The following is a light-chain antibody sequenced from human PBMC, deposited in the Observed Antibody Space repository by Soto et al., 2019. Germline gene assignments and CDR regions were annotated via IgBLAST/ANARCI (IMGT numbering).Light chain of an antibody. CDR3: AAWDDSLNGVL. J-gene: IGLJ3*02. Sequence: QAVLTQPPSASGTPGQRVTISCSGSSSNIGSNTVNWYQQLPGTAPKLLIYSSNQRPSGVPDRFSGSKSGTSASLAISGLQSDDEADYYCAAWDDSLNGVLFGGGTKLTVL. CDR2: SSN. CDR1: SSNIGSNT. V-gene: IGLV1-44*01.